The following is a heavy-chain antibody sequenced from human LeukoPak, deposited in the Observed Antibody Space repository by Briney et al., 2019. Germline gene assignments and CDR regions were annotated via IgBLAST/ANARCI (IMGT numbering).Heavy chain of an antibody. V-gene: IGHV3-11*01. Sequence: GGSLRLSCAASGFTFSDYYMSWIRQASGKGLEWVSYISSSGSTIYYADSVKGRFTISRDNAKNSLYLQMNSLRAEDTAVYYCARDSIWNDYYAFDIWGQGTMVTVSS. CDR1: GFTFSDYY. J-gene: IGHJ3*02. D-gene: IGHD1-1*01. CDR2: ISSSGSTI. CDR3: ARDSIWNDYYAFDI.